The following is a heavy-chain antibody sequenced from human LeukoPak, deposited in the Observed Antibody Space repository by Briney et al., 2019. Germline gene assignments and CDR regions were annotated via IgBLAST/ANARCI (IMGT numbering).Heavy chain of an antibody. Sequence: GGSRRLSCAASEFTFNSYWMHWVRQAQGKWLVWVSRIISEVSSTTYANSVKGRFTISRDNAKNTLYLQMNSLRVEDTAVYFCARARAGYIFDYWGQGTLVTVSS. CDR2: IISEVSST. V-gene: IGHV3-74*01. D-gene: IGHD5-24*01. CDR3: ARARAGYIFDY. J-gene: IGHJ4*02. CDR1: EFTFNSYW.